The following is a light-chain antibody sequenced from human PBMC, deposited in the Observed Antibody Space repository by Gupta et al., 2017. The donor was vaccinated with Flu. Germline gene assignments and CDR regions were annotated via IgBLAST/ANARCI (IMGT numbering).Light chain of an antibody. Sequence: ELVLTQSPGTLSLSPGERAILSCRASQSVSSDYLAWYQQKPGQAPRLLIYGASSRASGIADRFSGSGSGTDFTLTISRLEPEDSAVYYCQQYGSSFIFTFGPGTKVEIK. CDR2: GAS. V-gene: IGKV3-20*01. CDR3: QQYGSSFIFT. CDR1: QSVSSDY. J-gene: IGKJ3*01.